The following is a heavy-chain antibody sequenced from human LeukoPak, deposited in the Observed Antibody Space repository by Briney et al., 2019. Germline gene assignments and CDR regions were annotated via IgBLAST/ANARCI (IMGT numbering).Heavy chain of an antibody. V-gene: IGHV3-21*01. CDR3: ARERSYYGSGSYFA. CDR2: ISSSSSYI. D-gene: IGHD3-10*01. CDR1: GFTFSTYS. J-gene: IGHJ5*02. Sequence: GGSLRLSCAASGFTFSTYSMNWVRQAPGKGLEWVSSISSSSSYIYYADSVKGRFTISRDNAKNSLYLQMNSLRAEDTAVYYCARERSYYGSGSYFAWGQGTLVTVSS.